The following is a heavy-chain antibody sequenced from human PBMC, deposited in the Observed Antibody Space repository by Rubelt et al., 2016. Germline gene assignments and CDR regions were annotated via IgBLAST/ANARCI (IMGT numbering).Heavy chain of an antibody. V-gene: IGHV1-8*01. J-gene: IGHJ4*02. CDR2: MRPIGGYI. CDR1: GYTFGTYD. Sequence: QVQLVQSGAEVKMPGASVKVSCKASGYTFGTYDINWVRQATGQGLEWMGWMRPIGGYIGYAQKFQGRVTMTRNTSISTAYMELSGLGPEDTAVYYCARGIDAGVDYWGQGTVLTVSS. D-gene: IGHD2-15*01. CDR3: ARGIDAGVDY.